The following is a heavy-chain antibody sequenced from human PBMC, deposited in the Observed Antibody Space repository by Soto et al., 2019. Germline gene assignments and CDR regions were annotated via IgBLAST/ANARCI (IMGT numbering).Heavy chain of an antibody. CDR2: IYYSGST. Sequence: SETLSLTCTVSGGAITSSSYYWGWIRQPPGKGLEWIGTIYYSGSTYYNPSLKSRVTISVDTSKKQFSLNLSAVTAADTAVYCRARHPHWLRGSGIYWRLSWFEPWGQGTLVTVSS. CDR1: GGAITSSSYY. J-gene: IGHJ5*02. CDR3: ARHPHWLRGSGIYWRLSWFEP. D-gene: IGHD3-10*01. V-gene: IGHV4-39*01.